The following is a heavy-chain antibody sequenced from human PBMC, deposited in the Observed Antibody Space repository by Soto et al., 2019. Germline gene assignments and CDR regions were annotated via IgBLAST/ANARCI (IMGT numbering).Heavy chain of an antibody. CDR2: INHSGST. Sequence: SETLSLTCAVYGGSFSGYYWSWIRQPPGKGLEWIGEINHSGSTNYNPSLKSRVTISVDTSKNQFSLKLSSVTAADTAVYYCARGRYFDWLLSFDYWGQGTLVTVSS. D-gene: IGHD3-9*01. CDR1: GGSFSGYY. V-gene: IGHV4-34*01. J-gene: IGHJ4*02. CDR3: ARGRYFDWLLSFDY.